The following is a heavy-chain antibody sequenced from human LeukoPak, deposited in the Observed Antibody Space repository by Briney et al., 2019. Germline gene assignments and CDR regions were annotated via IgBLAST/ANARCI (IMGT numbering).Heavy chain of an antibody. Sequence: ASVKVSGKASGYTFTSYDINWVRQATGQGLEWMGWMNPNSGNTGYAQKFQGRVTITRNTSISTAYMELSRLRSDDTAVYYCARDGDYGGDNWFDPWGQGTLVTVSS. CDR3: ARDGDYGGDNWFDP. D-gene: IGHD4-23*01. J-gene: IGHJ5*02. CDR2: MNPNSGNT. V-gene: IGHV1-8*03. CDR1: GYTFTSYD.